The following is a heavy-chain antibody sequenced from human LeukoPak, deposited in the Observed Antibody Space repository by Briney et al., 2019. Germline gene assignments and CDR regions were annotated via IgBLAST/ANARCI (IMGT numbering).Heavy chain of an antibody. J-gene: IGHJ6*04. V-gene: IGHV3-48*03. CDR1: GFTFSSYE. Sequence: PGGSLRLSCAASGFTFSSYEMNWVRQAPGKGLEWVSYISSSGSTIYYADSVKGRFTISRDNAKNSLYLQMNSLRAEDTAVYYCAELGITMIGGVWGKGTTVAVSS. CDR3: AELGITMIGGV. CDR2: ISSSGSTI. D-gene: IGHD3-10*02.